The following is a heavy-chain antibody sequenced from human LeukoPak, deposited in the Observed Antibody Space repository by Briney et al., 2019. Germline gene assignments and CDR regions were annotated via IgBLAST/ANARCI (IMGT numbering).Heavy chain of an antibody. D-gene: IGHD5-18*01. CDR3: AKDLRAIQLWPRGLIY. CDR2: IRYDGSNK. Sequence: PGGSLSLSCAASGFTFSSYGMHWVRQAPGKGLEWVAFIRYDGSNKYYADSVKGRFTISRDNSKNTLYLQMNSLRAEDTAVYYCAKDLRAIQLWPRGLIYWGQGTLVTVSS. V-gene: IGHV3-30*02. CDR1: GFTFSSYG. J-gene: IGHJ4*02.